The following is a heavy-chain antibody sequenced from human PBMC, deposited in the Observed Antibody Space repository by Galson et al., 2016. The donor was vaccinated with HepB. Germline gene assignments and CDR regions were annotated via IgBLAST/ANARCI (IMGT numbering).Heavy chain of an antibody. CDR1: GGSFSGYY. Sequence: SETLSLTCAVYGGSFSGYYWSWIRQPPGKGLEWIGEINHSGSTNYNPSLKSRVTISVDTSKNQFSLKLNSVTAADTAVYYCASIRVAAAFNYYYYNGMDVWGQGTTVTVPS. J-gene: IGHJ6*02. CDR2: INHSGST. D-gene: IGHD2-2*01. CDR3: ASIRVAAAFNYYYYNGMDV. V-gene: IGHV4-34*01.